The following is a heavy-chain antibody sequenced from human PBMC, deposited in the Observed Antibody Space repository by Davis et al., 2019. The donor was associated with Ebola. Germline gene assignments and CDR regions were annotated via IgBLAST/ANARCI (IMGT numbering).Heavy chain of an antibody. V-gene: IGHV3-30*18. Sequence: PGGSLRLSCVASGFTFIDAGIHWVRQAPGKGLEWVAVTSYDGTSADFAESVQGRFNISRDNSKNTVFLEMNNLRPGDTALYYCAKDRDRGSWSLHFFDLWGRGTLVSVSS. CDR3: AKDRDRGSWSLHFFDL. J-gene: IGHJ5*02. CDR2: TSYDGTSA. D-gene: IGHD2/OR15-2a*01. CDR1: GFTFIDAG.